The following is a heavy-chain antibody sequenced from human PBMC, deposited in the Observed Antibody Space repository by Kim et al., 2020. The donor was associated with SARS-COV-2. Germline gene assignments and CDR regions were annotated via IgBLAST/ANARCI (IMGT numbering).Heavy chain of an antibody. V-gene: IGHV3-11*01. D-gene: IGHD2-15*01. CDR2: ISGANTGF. Sequence: GGSLRLSCAASEFTFSNYYMHWIRQAPGKGLEWLAYISGANTGFRYAHSVRGRFTISKNNANNSQYLQMDSLRDEDTAVYYCARDWAFDSSCHFVYWGQGTPVTVSS. J-gene: IGHJ4*01. CDR1: EFTFSNYY. CDR3: ARDWAFDSSCHFVY.